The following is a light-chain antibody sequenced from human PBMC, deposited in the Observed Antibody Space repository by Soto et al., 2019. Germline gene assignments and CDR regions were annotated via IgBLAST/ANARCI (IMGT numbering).Light chain of an antibody. Sequence: QSALTQPGSVSGSPGQSITISCTGTSSDVGGYNYVSWYQQHPGKAPKLMIYDVSNRPSGVSNRFSGSKSGNTASLPISGLQPEDEADYYCSSYTSSSSLDVFGTGNKLTVL. CDR1: SSDVGGYNY. V-gene: IGLV2-14*01. J-gene: IGLJ1*01. CDR2: DVS. CDR3: SSYTSSSSLDV.